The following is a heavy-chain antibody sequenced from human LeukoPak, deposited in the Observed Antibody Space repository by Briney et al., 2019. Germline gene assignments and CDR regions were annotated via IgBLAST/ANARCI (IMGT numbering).Heavy chain of an antibody. CDR2: IYHSGST. CDR1: GYSISSGYY. V-gene: IGHV4-38-2*02. D-gene: IGHD1-14*01. CDR3: ARAVRNLYNTGPLFDY. Sequence: SETLSLTCTVSGYSISSGYYWGWIRQPPGKGLEWIGSIYHSGSTYYNPSLKSRVTISVDTSKNQFSLKLSSVTAADTAVYYCARAVRNLYNTGPLFDYWGQGTLVTVSS. J-gene: IGHJ4*02.